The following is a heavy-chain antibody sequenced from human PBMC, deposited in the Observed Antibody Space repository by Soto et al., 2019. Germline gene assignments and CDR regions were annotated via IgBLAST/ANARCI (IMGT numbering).Heavy chain of an antibody. Sequence: QLQLQESGPGLVKPSETLSLTCTVSGGSISSSSYYWGWIRQPPGKGLEWIGSIYYSGSTYYNPSRKSRVTISVDTSKNQFSLKLSSVTAADTAVYYCASPGLYSSGWPWAGGDNWFDPWGQGTLVTVSS. J-gene: IGHJ5*02. CDR2: IYYSGST. V-gene: IGHV4-39*01. CDR3: ASPGLYSSGWPWAGGDNWFDP. D-gene: IGHD6-19*01. CDR1: GGSISSSSYY.